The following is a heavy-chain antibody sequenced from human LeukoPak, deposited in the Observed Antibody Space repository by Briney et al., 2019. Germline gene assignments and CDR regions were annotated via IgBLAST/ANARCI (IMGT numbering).Heavy chain of an antibody. D-gene: IGHD6-19*01. Sequence: SETLSLTCTVSGGSISSYYWSWIRQPPGKGLEWIGYIYYSGSTNYNPSLKSRVTMSVDTSKNQFSLKLSSVTAADTAVYYCARRVAVAGFQFDYWGQGTLVTVSS. J-gene: IGHJ4*02. V-gene: IGHV4-59*08. CDR2: IYYSGST. CDR3: ARRVAVAGFQFDY. CDR1: GGSISSYY.